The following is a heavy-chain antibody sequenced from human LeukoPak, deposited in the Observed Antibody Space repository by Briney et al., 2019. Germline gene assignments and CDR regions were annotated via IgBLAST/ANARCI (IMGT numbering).Heavy chain of an antibody. CDR1: GFTFSSYT. V-gene: IGHV3-30-3*02. CDR3: AKSVAVAGTNDQ. D-gene: IGHD6-19*01. Sequence: GGSLRLSCAASGFTFSSYTMNWLRQAPGKGLEWVAVISYDGSNKYYADSVKGRFTISRDNSKNTLYLQMNSLRAEDTAVYYCAKSVAVAGTNDQWGQGTLVTVSS. J-gene: IGHJ4*02. CDR2: ISYDGSNK.